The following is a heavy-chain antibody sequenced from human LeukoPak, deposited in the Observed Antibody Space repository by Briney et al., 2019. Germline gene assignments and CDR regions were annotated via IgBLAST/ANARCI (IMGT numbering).Heavy chain of an antibody. CDR1: GYSFSSYW. V-gene: IGHV5-51*01. D-gene: IGHD2-15*01. Sequence: GESLKISCKGSGYSFSSYWIGWVRQMPGKSLEWMGVIYPGDSDTRYSPSFQGQVTISADKSISTAYLQWSSLKASDTAMYYCARHAQGGCSGGSCYSAPPDYFDYWGQGTLVTVSS. CDR3: ARHAQGGCSGGSCYSAPPDYFDY. CDR2: IYPGDSDT. J-gene: IGHJ4*02.